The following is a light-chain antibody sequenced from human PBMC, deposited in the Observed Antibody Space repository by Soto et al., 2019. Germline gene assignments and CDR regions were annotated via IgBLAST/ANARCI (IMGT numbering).Light chain of an antibody. J-gene: IGLJ1*01. Sequence: QSALTQPTSVSGSPGQTVTISCTGTSSDVGNYNYVSWYQQHPGKAPKLMIYDVTQRPSGVPDRFSGSKSGNTASLTISGLQAEDEADYYCCSYAGTYIYVFGSGTKVTVL. CDR2: DVT. CDR3: CSYAGTYIYV. V-gene: IGLV2-11*01. CDR1: SSDVGNYNY.